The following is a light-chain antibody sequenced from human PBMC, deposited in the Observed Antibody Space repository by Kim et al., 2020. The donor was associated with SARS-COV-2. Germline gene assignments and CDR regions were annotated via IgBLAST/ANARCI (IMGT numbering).Light chain of an antibody. J-gene: IGKJ4*01. CDR3: QQRSNV. V-gene: IGKV3-11*01. CDR2: DAS. Sequence: ATLSLSPGERATLSCRASQSVSSYLAWYQQKPGQAPRLLIFDASTRATGIPARFSGGGSGTDFTLTISSLEPEDFAVYYCQQRSNVFGGGTKLEI. CDR1: QSVSSY.